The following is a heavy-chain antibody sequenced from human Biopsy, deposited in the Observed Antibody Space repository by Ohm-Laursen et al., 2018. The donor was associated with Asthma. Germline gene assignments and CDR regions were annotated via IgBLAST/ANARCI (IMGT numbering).Heavy chain of an antibody. CDR2: LNSVFGIT. V-gene: IGHV1-69*13. D-gene: IGHD2-2*01. CDR3: ARKAGSCISRTCYSLDF. CDR1: GGTFNTYV. J-gene: IGHJ4*02. Sequence: SVKVSCKPLGGTFNTYVIGWARQAPGQGLEWMGGLNSVFGITTYPQKFQDRVTITADDSTSTVYMELSSLRSEDTAVYYCARKAGSCISRTCYSLDFWGQGTLVTVSS.